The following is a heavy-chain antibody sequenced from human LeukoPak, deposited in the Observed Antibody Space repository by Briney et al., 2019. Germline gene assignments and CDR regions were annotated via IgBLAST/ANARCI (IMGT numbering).Heavy chain of an antibody. D-gene: IGHD6-19*01. CDR1: GFAFSNYW. CDR2: IKQDGSDK. V-gene: IGHV3-7*01. J-gene: IGHJ4*02. Sequence: PGGSLRLSYAASGFAFSNYWMSWVRQAPGKGLEWVANIKQDGSDKYYVDSVKGRFTISRDNAKISLYLQMNSLRAEDTAVYYCARVQGSSGPGIFDYWGQGTLVTVSS. CDR3: ARVQGSSGPGIFDY.